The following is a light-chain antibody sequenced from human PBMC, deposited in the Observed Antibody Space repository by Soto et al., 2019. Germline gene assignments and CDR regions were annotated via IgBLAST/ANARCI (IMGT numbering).Light chain of an antibody. V-gene: IGKV3-20*01. J-gene: IGKJ2*01. CDR2: GAS. Sequence: EIVLTQSPGTLSLSPGERATLSCRASQSITSSYLTWYHQKPGQAPRLLIYGASRRATDIPDRFSGSGSGTDFTLTISRLEPEDFAVYYCQLYDSSSYTFGQGTKLEIK. CDR3: QLYDSSSYT. CDR1: QSITSSY.